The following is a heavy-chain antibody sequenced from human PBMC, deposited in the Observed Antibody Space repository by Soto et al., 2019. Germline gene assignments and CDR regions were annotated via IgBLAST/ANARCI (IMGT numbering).Heavy chain of an antibody. CDR3: AKGVYYGSGSYYNRPPPPDY. D-gene: IGHD3-10*01. CDR1: GFTFSSYA. Sequence: PGGSLRLSCAASGFTFSSYAMSWVRQAPGKGLEWVSAISGSGGSTYYADSVKGRFTISRDNSKNTLYLQMNSLRAEDTAVYYCAKGVYYGSGSYYNRPPPPDYWGQGTLVTVSS. J-gene: IGHJ4*02. CDR2: ISGSGGST. V-gene: IGHV3-23*01.